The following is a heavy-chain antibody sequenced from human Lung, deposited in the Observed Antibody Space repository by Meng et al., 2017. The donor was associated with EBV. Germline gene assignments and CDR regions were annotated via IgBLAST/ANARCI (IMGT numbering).Heavy chain of an antibody. V-gene: IGHV4-4*02. CDR2: IHHSGRT. D-gene: IGHD2-21*01. CDR3: ARDSDSAYSLGY. Sequence: QVQLQESGPGLVNPSGTLSLPCAVAGVSIIIGNWWSWVRQSPGKGLEWIGEIHHSGRTNYNPSLKSRITMSLDKPKNQFSLKLSSVTAADTAVYYCARDSDSAYSLGYWGQGTLVTVSS. J-gene: IGHJ4*02. CDR1: GVSIIIGNW.